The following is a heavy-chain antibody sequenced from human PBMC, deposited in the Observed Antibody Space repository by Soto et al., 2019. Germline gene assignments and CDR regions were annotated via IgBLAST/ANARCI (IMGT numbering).Heavy chain of an antibody. CDR2: IYYSGST. D-gene: IGHD5-12*01. J-gene: IGHJ4*02. CDR3: ARDSVSGGYQIFDY. CDR1: GGSISSYY. Sequence: SETLSLTCTVSGGSISSYYWSWIRQPPGKGLEWIGYIYYSGSTNYNPSLKSRVTISVDTSKNQFSLKLSSVTAADTAVYYCARDSVSGGYQIFDYWGQGTLVTVSS. V-gene: IGHV4-59*01.